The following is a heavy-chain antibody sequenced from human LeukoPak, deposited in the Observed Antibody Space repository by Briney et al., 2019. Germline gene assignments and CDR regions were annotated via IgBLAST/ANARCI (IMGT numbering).Heavy chain of an antibody. CDR1: GFTVNSNY. V-gene: IGHV3-66*02. J-gene: IGHJ4*02. CDR3: ARGPNRLVLDD. CDR2: IYSGSSI. D-gene: IGHD6-19*01. Sequence: GGSLRLSCAASGFTVNSNYMTWVRQAPGKGLEWVSDIYSGSSIYYADSVKGRFTISRDNSKNMLYLQMNSLRVEDTAVYYCARGPNRLVLDDWGQGTLVTVSS.